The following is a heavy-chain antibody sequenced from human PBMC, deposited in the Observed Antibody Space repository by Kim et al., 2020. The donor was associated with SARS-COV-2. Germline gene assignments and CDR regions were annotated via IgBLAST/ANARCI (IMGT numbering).Heavy chain of an antibody. CDR3: ARADRRSSFVY. CDR1: GDTFSSYA. V-gene: IGHV1-69*04. CDR2: IIPILGIA. J-gene: IGHJ4*01. D-gene: IGHD6-6*01. Sequence: SVKVSCKASGDTFSSYAISWVRQAPGQGLEWMGRIIPILGIANYAQKFQGRVTITADTSTSTAYLELSSLRSEDTAVYYCARADRRSSFVYWGLGTL.